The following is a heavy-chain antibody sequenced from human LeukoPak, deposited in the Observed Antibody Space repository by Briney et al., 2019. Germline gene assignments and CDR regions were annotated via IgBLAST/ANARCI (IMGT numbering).Heavy chain of an antibody. Sequence: SETLSLTCTVSGGSISSSSYYWGWIRQPPGKGLEWIGSIYYSGSTYYNPSLKSRVTIPVDTSKNQFSLKLSSVTAADTAVYYCARLATGYSSSWGLDYWGQGTLVTVSS. CDR2: IYYSGST. CDR1: GGSISSSSYY. D-gene: IGHD6-13*01. J-gene: IGHJ4*02. CDR3: ARLATGYSSSWGLDY. V-gene: IGHV4-39*01.